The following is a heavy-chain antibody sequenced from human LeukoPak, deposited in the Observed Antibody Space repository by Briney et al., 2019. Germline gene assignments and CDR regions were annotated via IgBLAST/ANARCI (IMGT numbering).Heavy chain of an antibody. CDR3: ARAAYSSSWYIHRSYWFDP. Sequence: SGGSPRLSCAASGFTFSSYAMSWVRQAPGKGLDWVSSINGGGGSTYYADSVKGRFTISRDNSKNTLYLQMNSLRAEDTAVYYCARAAYSSSWYIHRSYWFDPWGQGTLVTVSS. D-gene: IGHD6-13*01. CDR2: INGGGGST. V-gene: IGHV3-23*01. CDR1: GFTFSSYA. J-gene: IGHJ5*02.